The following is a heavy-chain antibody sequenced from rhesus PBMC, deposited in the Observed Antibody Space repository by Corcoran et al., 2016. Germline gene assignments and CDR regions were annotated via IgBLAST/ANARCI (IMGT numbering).Heavy chain of an antibody. Sequence: QVQLQESGPGLVKPSETLSLTCAVSGGSISGSNWWSWIRQYPGKGLEWIVYNYGGSGSTIYNPSLKSRVTISTDTSKNQVALKLSSVTAADTAVYYCARHEPLGDEYFEFWGQGALVTVSS. CDR2: NYGGSGST. D-gene: IGHD2-2*01. V-gene: IGHV4S18*01. CDR3: ARHEPLGDEYFEF. CDR1: GGSISGSNW. J-gene: IGHJ1*01.